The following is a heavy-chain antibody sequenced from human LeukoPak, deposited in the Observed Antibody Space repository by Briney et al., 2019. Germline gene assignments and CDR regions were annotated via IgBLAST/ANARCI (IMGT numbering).Heavy chain of an antibody. CDR3: ARVGYYYDSSGYPPTRDDAFDI. CDR1: GFTFSDDY. D-gene: IGHD3-22*01. CDR2: ISSSGSTI. V-gene: IGHV3-11*01. J-gene: IGHJ3*02. Sequence: GGSLRLSCAASGFTFSDDYMSWVRQAPGKGLEWVSYISSSGSTIYYADSVKGRFTISRDNAKNSLYLQMNRLRDEDTAVYYCARVGYYYDSSGYPPTRDDAFDIWGQGTMVTVSS.